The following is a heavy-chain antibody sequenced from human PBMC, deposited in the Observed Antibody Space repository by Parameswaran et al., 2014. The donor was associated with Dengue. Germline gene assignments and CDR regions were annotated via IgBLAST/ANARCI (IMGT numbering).Heavy chain of an antibody. D-gene: IGHD3-16*01. Sequence: VRQAPGQGLEWMGWISAYNGDINYAQKFQGRVTMTTDTSTSTAYMELRSLRSNDTAVYYCARDRAQRELWVFDHYGMDVWGQGTTVTVSS. CDR2: ISAYNGDI. J-gene: IGHJ6*02. V-gene: IGHV1-18*01. CDR3: ARDRAQRELWVFDHYGMDV.